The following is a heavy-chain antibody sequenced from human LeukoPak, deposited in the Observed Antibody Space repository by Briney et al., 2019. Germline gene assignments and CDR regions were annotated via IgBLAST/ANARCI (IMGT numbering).Heavy chain of an antibody. CDR2: IYSGGVT. D-gene: IGHD4-17*01. V-gene: IGHV3-53*01. Sequence: GGSLRLSCAASGFTVSRNYMSWVRQAPGKGLEWVSVIYSGGVTYYADSVKGQFTISRDNSKNTLYLQMNSLRAEDTVVYYCVRESSYGDYVDYWGQGTLITVSS. CDR1: GFTVSRNY. J-gene: IGHJ4*02. CDR3: VRESSYGDYVDY.